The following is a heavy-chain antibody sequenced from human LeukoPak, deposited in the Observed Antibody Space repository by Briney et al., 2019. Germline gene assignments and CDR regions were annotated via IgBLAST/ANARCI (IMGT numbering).Heavy chain of an antibody. CDR3: AKDQGYSSSWYEGYFDY. CDR1: GFTFSSYA. V-gene: IGHV3-23*01. D-gene: IGHD6-13*01. Sequence: GGSLRLSCAASGFTFSSYAMSWVRQAPGKGLEWVSAISGSGGSTYYADSVKGRFTISRDNSKNTLYLQMNSLRAEDTAVYYCAKDQGYSSSWYEGYFDYWGQGTLVTVSS. CDR2: ISGSGGST. J-gene: IGHJ4*02.